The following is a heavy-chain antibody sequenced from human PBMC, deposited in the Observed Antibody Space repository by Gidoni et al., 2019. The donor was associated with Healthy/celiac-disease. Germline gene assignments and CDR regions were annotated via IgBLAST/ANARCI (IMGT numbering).Heavy chain of an antibody. CDR3: ARIATSLASGHDY. Sequence: QVQLVQSGAEVKKPGASVKVSCKASGYTFTGYYMHWVRQAPGQGLEWMGWINPNRGGTNYAQKFQGRVTMTRDTSISTAYMELSRLRSDDTAVYYCARIATSLASGHDYWGQGTLVTVSS. V-gene: IGHV1-2*02. CDR1: GYTFTGYY. J-gene: IGHJ4*02. D-gene: IGHD2-21*01. CDR2: INPNRGGT.